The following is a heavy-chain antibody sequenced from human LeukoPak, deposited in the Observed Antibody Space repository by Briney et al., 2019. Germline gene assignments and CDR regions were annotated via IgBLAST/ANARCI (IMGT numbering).Heavy chain of an antibody. CDR3: AKGEIAAAGKADY. V-gene: IGHV3-30*02. D-gene: IGHD6-13*01. J-gene: IGHJ4*02. CDR1: GFTFSSYG. Sequence: GGSLRLSCAASGFTFSSYGMHWVRQAPGKGLEWVAFIRYDGSNKYYADSVKGRFTISRDNSKNTLYLQMNSLRAEDTAVYYCAKGEIAAAGKADYWGQGTLVTVSS. CDR2: IRYDGSNK.